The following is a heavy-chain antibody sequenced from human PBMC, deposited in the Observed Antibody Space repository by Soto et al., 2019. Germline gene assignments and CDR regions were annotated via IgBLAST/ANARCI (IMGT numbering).Heavy chain of an antibody. CDR3: VRAGCPGCYGFQH. CDR1: GITISDYN. J-gene: IGHJ1*01. Sequence: GGSLRLSCAGSGITISDYNLNWVRQAPGEGLEWISYISVGSSTIYYADSVKGRFTISRDNAKNSLSLQMNSLRPEDTAVYYCVRAGCPGCYGFQHWGQGTLVTVSS. D-gene: IGHD3-16*01. CDR2: ISVGSSTI. V-gene: IGHV3-48*01.